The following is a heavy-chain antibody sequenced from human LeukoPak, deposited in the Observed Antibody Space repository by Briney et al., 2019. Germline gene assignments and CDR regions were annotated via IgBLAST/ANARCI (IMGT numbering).Heavy chain of an antibody. Sequence: GASVKVSCKASGYTFTSYGISWVRQAPGQGLEWMGGIIPIFGTANYAQKFQGRVTITADESTSTAYMELSSLRSEDTAVYYCARGGQIVWFGEFYFDYRGQGTLVTVSS. J-gene: IGHJ4*02. D-gene: IGHD3-10*01. CDR2: IIPIFGTA. CDR1: GYTFTSYG. CDR3: ARGGQIVWFGEFYFDY. V-gene: IGHV1-69*13.